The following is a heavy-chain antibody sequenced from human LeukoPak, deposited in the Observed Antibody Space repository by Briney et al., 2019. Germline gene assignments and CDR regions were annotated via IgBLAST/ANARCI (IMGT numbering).Heavy chain of an antibody. CDR2: IYYSGST. D-gene: IGHD3-16*02. CDR3: ARAPGYDYVWGSYRYTDY. Sequence: SETLSLTCTVSGGSISSYYWSWIRQPPGKGLEWIGYIYYSGSTYYNPSLKSRVTISVDTSKNQFSLKLSSVTAADTAVYYCARAPGYDYVWGSYRYTDYWGQGTLVTVSS. V-gene: IGHV4-30-4*08. J-gene: IGHJ4*02. CDR1: GGSISSYY.